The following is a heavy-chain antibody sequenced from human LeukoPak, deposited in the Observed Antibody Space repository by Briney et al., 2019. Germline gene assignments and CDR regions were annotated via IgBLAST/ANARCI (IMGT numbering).Heavy chain of an antibody. Sequence: GGSLRLSCAASGFTFSSYSMNWVRQAPGKGLEWVSYISSGTTTIYYADSVRGRFTISKDNANNSLYLQMNSLRAEDTAVYYCARGTVGATYWGQGTLVTVSS. CDR1: GFTFSSYS. CDR3: ARGTVGATY. J-gene: IGHJ4*02. D-gene: IGHD1-26*01. V-gene: IGHV3-48*04. CDR2: ISSGTTTI.